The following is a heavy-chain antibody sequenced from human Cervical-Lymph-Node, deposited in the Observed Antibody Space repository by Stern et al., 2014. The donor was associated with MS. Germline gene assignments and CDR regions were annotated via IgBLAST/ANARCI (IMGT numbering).Heavy chain of an antibody. Sequence: QVTLRESGPTLVKPTETLTLTCTFSGFSLTTSGVSVGWIRQPPGKALEWLALIYWDDTKRYSTSLTSKITITKDTAKNQVVLTMTNMVPVDTATYYCAHSHYDIKTTYGPGPSDYWGQGTLVTVSS. CDR2: IYWDDTK. J-gene: IGHJ4*02. V-gene: IGHV2-5*02. D-gene: IGHD3-9*01. CDR1: GFSLTTSGVS. CDR3: AHSHYDIKTTYGPGPSDY.